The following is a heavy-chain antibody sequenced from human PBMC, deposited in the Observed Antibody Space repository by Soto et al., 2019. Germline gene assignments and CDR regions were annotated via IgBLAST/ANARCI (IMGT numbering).Heavy chain of an antibody. V-gene: IGHV3-23*01. D-gene: IGHD1-26*01. CDR3: AKDLGSYLYYYYDMDV. CDR2: ISGSGGST. CDR1: GFTFSSYA. Sequence: GGSLRLSCAASGFTFSSYAMSWVRQAPGKGLEWVSAISGSGGSTYYADSVKGRFTISRDNSKNTLYLQMNSLRAEDTAVYYCAKDLGSYLYYYYDMDVWGQGTTVTVSS. J-gene: IGHJ6*02.